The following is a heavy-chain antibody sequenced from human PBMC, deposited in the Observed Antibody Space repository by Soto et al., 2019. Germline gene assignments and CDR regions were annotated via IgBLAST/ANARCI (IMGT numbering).Heavy chain of an antibody. CDR1: GGSIISSNW. Sequence: QVQLQESGPGLVKPSGTLSLTCAVSGGSIISSNWWTWVRQPPGKGLEWIGESIHTGTANYNPSLKSRVTISVANSKNQFSLNLFSLTAADTAVYYCARLGPGATTVTTGAAFDIWGQGTMVTVSS. V-gene: IGHV4-4*02. CDR2: SIHTGTA. D-gene: IGHD4-17*01. J-gene: IGHJ3*02. CDR3: ARLGPGATTVTTGAAFDI.